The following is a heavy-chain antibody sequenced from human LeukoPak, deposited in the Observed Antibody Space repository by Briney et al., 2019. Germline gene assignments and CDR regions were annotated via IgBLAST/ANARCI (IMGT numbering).Heavy chain of an antibody. D-gene: IGHD3-3*01. V-gene: IGHV1-46*01. CDR3: AREAYYDFDAGYYMDV. CDR2: INPSGGST. CDR1: GYTFTSYY. Sequence: GASVKVSCEASGYTFTSYYMHWVRQAPGQGLEWMGIINPSGGSTSYAQKFQGRVTMTRDMSTSTVYMELSSLRSEDTAVYYCAREAYYDFDAGYYMDVWGKGTTVTVSS. J-gene: IGHJ6*03.